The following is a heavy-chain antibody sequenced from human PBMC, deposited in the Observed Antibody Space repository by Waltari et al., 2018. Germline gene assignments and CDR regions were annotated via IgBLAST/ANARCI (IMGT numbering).Heavy chain of an antibody. J-gene: IGHJ4*02. Sequence: QVQLVESGGGVVQPGRSLRLSCAASGFTFSSYGMHWVRQAPGKGLEWVAVISYDVSNKYYADSVKGRFTISRDNSNNTLYLQMNSLRAEDTAVYYCAKEGSGLPFDYWGQGTLVTVSS. CDR2: ISYDVSNK. CDR1: GFTFSSYG. CDR3: AKEGSGLPFDY. V-gene: IGHV3-30*18. D-gene: IGHD3-10*01.